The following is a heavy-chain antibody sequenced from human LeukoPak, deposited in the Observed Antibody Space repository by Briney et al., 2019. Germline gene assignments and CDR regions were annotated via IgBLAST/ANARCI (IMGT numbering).Heavy chain of an antibody. D-gene: IGHD3-10*01. CDR3: AKGSHPFRWFGEFNVKLPRPIRHYYFDS. CDR1: GYTFTSYD. J-gene: IGHJ4*02. CDR2: MNPNSGNT. Sequence: GASVKVSCKASGYTFTSYDINWVRQATGQGLEWMGWMNPNSGNTGYAQKFQGRVTITRNTSISTAYMELSSLRSEDTAVYYCAKGSHPFRWFGEFNVKLPRPIRHYYFDSWGQGTLVTVSS. V-gene: IGHV1-8*03.